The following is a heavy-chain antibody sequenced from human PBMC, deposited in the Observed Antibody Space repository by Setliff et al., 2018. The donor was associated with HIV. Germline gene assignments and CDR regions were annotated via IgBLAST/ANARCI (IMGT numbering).Heavy chain of an antibody. Sequence: SETLSLTCTVSGDSISSGGYYWSWIRQHPGKGLEWIGFIYYSGNTYYNPSLKRRVSMSVDTSKNQFSLKLTSVTAADTAVYFCARVVPREVAPGGFDIWGQGTMVTVSS. J-gene: IGHJ3*02. CDR3: ARVVPREVAPGGFDI. CDR2: IYYSGNT. D-gene: IGHD5-12*01. V-gene: IGHV4-31*03. CDR1: GDSISSGGYY.